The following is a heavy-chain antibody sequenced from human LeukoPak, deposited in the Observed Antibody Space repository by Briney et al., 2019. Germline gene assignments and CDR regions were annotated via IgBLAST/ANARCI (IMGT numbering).Heavy chain of an antibody. V-gene: IGHV1-69*06. CDR1: GGTFSSYA. Sequence: ASVKVSCKASGGTFSSYAISWVRQAPGQGLEWMGGIIPIFGTANYAQKFQGRVTITAVKSTSTAYMELSSLRSEDTAVYYCARGLSGPADGMDVWGKGTTVTVSS. CDR3: ARGLSGPADGMDV. J-gene: IGHJ6*04. D-gene: IGHD6-19*01. CDR2: IIPIFGTA.